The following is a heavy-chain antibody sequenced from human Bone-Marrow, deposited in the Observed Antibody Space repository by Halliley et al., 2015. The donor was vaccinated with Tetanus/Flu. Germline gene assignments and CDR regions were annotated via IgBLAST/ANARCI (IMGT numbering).Heavy chain of an antibody. Sequence: TLSLTCAVYGGSFSGYYWTWIRQPPGKGLEWIGEINLSGRTNYNPSLKSRVTISLDTSKNQFSLRLSSVTAADTAVYYCARTVKGVITIYYYNMDVWGQGTTVTVSS. D-gene: IGHD3-22*01. V-gene: IGHV4-34*01. CDR1: GGSFSGYY. J-gene: IGHJ6*02. CDR3: ARTVKGVITIYYYNMDV. CDR2: INLSGRT.